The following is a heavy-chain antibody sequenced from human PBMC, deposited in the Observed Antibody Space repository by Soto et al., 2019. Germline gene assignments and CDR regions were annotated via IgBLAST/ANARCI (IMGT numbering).Heavy chain of an antibody. CDR3: ARYGAMVTAFLGMDV. D-gene: IGHD2-15*01. V-gene: IGHV5-51*01. CDR2: IYPGDSDT. J-gene: IGHJ6*02. CDR1: GYSFTSYW. Sequence: GESLKISCQGSGYSFTSYWIGWVRQMPGKGLEWMGIIYPGDSDTRYSPSFQGQVTISADKSISTAYLQWSSLKASDTAMYYCARYGAMVTAFLGMDVGGQGTSVTVSS.